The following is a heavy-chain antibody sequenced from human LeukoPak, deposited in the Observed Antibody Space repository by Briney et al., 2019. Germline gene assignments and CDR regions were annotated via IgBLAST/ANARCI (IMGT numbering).Heavy chain of an antibody. D-gene: IGHD3-16*02. Sequence: PGGSLRLSCAASGFTFSNAWMSWVRQAPGKGLEWVGRIKSKTDGGTTGYAAPVKGRFTISRDDSKNTLYLQMNSLKTEDTAVYYCTTHFMITFGGVIVPGDYWGQGTPVTVSS. CDR1: GFTFSNAW. V-gene: IGHV3-15*01. CDR2: IKSKTDGGTT. CDR3: TTHFMITFGGVIVPGDY. J-gene: IGHJ4*02.